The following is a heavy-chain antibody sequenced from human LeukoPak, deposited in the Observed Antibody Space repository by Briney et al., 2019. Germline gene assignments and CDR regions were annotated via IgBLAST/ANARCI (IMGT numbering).Heavy chain of an antibody. CDR3: ARDGTVYSSGWKGGYFDY. Sequence: PGGSLRLSCAASGFTFSSYAMHWVRQAPGKGLEWVAVISYDGSNKYYADSVKGRFTISRDNSKNTLYLQMNSLRAEDTAVYYCARDGTVYSSGWKGGYFDYWGQGTLVTVSS. CDR1: GFTFSSYA. J-gene: IGHJ4*02. CDR2: ISYDGSNK. V-gene: IGHV3-30*04. D-gene: IGHD6-19*01.